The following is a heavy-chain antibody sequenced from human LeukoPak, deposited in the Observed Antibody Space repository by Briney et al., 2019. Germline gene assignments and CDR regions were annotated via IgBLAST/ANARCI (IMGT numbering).Heavy chain of an antibody. CDR2: INHSGST. J-gene: IGHJ4*02. Sequence: SETLSLTCAVYGGSFSGYYWSWIRQPPGKGLEWIGEINHSGSTNYNPSLKSRVTISVDTSKNQFSLKLSSVTAADTAVYYCARGGYGFGQTFDYWGQGTLVTVSS. V-gene: IGHV4-34*01. CDR1: GGSFSGYY. CDR3: ARGGYGFGQTFDY. D-gene: IGHD5-18*01.